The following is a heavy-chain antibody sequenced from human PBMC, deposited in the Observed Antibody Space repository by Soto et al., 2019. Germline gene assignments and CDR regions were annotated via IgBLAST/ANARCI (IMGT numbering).Heavy chain of an antibody. J-gene: IGHJ4*02. D-gene: IGHD3-22*01. CDR3: ATVDPFRYDSSGYYYFDY. CDR2: FDPEDGET. V-gene: IGHV1-24*01. CDR1: GYTLTELS. Sequence: GASVKVSCKVSGYTLTELSMHWVRQAPGKGXEWMGGFDPEDGETIYAQKFQGRVTMTEDTSTDTAYMELSSLRSEDTAVYYCATVDPFRYDSSGYYYFDYWGQGPLVTVSS.